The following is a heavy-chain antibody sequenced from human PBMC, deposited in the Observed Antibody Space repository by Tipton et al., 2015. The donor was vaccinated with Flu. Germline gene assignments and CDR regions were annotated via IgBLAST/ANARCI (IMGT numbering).Heavy chain of an antibody. V-gene: IGHV4-59*01. Sequence: GLVKPSETLSLTCTVSGGSINNYYWSWIRQPPGKGLEWIGYIYYSGSTNYNPSLKSRVTISVDTSKNQFSLKLSSVTAADTAVYYCARVGGYSSPFQHWGQGTLVTVSS. CDR2: IYYSGST. D-gene: IGHD5-18*01. J-gene: IGHJ1*01. CDR1: GGSINNYY. CDR3: ARVGGYSSPFQH.